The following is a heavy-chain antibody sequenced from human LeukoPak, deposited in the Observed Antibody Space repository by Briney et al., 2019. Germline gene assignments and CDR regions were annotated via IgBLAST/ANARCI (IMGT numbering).Heavy chain of an antibody. Sequence: GGSLRLSCAASGFTFSSYAMSWVRQAPGKGLEWVSTINGNGGSTYYADSVKSRFTISRDISKNTLYLQMNSLRAEDTAVYYCAKGSSGTYYDIFGLDPWGQGTLVTVSS. CDR2: INGNGGST. V-gene: IGHV3-23*01. CDR1: GFTFSSYA. CDR3: AKGSSGTYYDIFGLDP. J-gene: IGHJ5*02. D-gene: IGHD3-9*01.